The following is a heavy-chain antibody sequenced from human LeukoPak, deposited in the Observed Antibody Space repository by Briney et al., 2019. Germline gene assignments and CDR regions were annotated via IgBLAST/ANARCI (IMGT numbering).Heavy chain of an antibody. D-gene: IGHD1-26*01. CDR1: GFTFSGSV. V-gene: IGHV3-73*01. J-gene: IGHJ4*02. Sequence: GGSLNLSCAASGFTFSGSVMHWVRQASGQGLEWVGLIRSKANRYATVYAASVKGRFTISRDDSKSTAYLQMNSLKTEDTAVFYCSTLVGGTTSGLHYWGQGTLVTVSS. CDR3: STLVGGTTSGLHY. CDR2: IRSKANRYAT.